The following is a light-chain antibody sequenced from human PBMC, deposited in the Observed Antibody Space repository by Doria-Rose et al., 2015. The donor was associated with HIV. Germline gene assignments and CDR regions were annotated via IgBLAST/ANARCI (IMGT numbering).Light chain of an antibody. Sequence: TQPPSSLSASVGDRVTITCRASQGISHYLAWYQQKPGKVPKLLIYGASTLQSGVPSRFSGSGSGTDFTLTISSLQPEDVATYYCQKYNSAPVPFGPGTKVNSK. J-gene: IGKJ3*01. CDR3: QKYNSAPVP. V-gene: IGKV1-27*01. CDR1: QGISHY. CDR2: GAS.